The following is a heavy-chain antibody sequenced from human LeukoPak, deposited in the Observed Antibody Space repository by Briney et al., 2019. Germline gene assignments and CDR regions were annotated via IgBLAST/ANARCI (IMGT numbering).Heavy chain of an antibody. Sequence: ASVKLTCKGDGSTFTCYYMHWVRQAPGQGLELMGWINTNSGGTSDAQEFPGRVTMTRDTSIRTAYMVLSRMRSDDTAVYYWASNRYWGDSSGYFDYWGQGTLVTVSS. CDR3: ASNRYWGDSSGYFDY. J-gene: IGHJ4*02. V-gene: IGHV1-2*02. CDR2: INTNSGGT. CDR1: GSTFTCYY. D-gene: IGHD3-22*01.